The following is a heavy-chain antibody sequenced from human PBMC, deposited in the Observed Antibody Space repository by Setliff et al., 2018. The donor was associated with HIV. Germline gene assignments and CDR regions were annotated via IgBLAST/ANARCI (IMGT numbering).Heavy chain of an antibody. Sequence: SETLSLTCAVYGGSFNGYSWTWIRQPPGKGLEWIGYINYSGSTNYNPSLKSRVTVTVDTSKNQFSLKLGSVTAADTAVYYCARYSPRGYTLTGPYWGQGTLVTVSS. CDR1: GGSFNGYS. D-gene: IGHD6-25*01. CDR2: INYSGST. CDR3: ARYSPRGYTLTGPY. V-gene: IGHV4-59*01. J-gene: IGHJ4*02.